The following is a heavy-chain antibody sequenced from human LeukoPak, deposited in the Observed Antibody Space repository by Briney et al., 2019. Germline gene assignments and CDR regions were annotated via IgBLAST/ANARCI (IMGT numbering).Heavy chain of an antibody. CDR2: INHSGST. Sequence: SETLSLTCAVYGGSFSGYYWSWIRQPPGKGLGWIGEINHSGSTNYNPSLKSRVTISVDTSKNQFSLKLSSVTAADTAVYYCAASIAVAGKTVFDYWGQGALVTVSS. CDR1: GGSFSGYY. V-gene: IGHV4-34*01. J-gene: IGHJ4*02. CDR3: AASIAVAGKTVFDY. D-gene: IGHD6-19*01.